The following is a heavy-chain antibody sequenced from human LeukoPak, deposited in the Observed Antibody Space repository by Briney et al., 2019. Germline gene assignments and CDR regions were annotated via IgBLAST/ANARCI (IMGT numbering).Heavy chain of an antibody. CDR3: ARVLRAASWRSYDY. Sequence: SETLSLTCTVSGVSVSNSLYYWSWIRQPPGKGLEWIGYSYYNGGTNYNPSLKSRVTISIDTSTTQFSLRLNSMTAADTAVYYCARVLRAASWRSYDYWGQGSLVTVSS. V-gene: IGHV4-61*01. J-gene: IGHJ4*02. CDR1: GVSVSNSLYY. CDR2: SYYNGGT. D-gene: IGHD5-18*01.